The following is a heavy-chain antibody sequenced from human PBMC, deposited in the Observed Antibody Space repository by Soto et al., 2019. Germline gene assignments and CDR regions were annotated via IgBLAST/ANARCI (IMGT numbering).Heavy chain of an antibody. Sequence: LSLTCAVSGGSISSGGYSWSRIRQPTGKGLEWIGYIYHNGSTYYNPSPQSRVTISVDRSKNQFSLKLSSVTAADTAVYYCASTQEYDLWSGPRMDVWGQGTTVTVPS. D-gene: IGHD3-3*01. CDR2: IYHNGST. J-gene: IGHJ6*02. V-gene: IGHV4-30-2*01. CDR1: GGSISSGGYS. CDR3: ASTQEYDLWSGPRMDV.